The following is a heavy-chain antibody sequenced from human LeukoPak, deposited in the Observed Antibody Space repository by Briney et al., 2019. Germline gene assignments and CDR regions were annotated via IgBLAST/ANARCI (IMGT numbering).Heavy chain of an antibody. CDR3: ARKNGLDY. CDR1: GGSISSYY. Sequence: ETLSLTCTVSGGSISSYYWSWVRQAPGKGLEWVANIKQDGSEKYYVDSVKGRFTISRDNAKNSLYLQMNSLRAEDTAVYYCARKNGLDYWGQGTLVTVSS. V-gene: IGHV3-7*01. CDR2: IKQDGSEK. J-gene: IGHJ4*02.